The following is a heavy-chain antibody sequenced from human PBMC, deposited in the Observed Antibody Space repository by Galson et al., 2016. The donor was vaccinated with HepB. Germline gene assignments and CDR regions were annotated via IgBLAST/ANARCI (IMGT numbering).Heavy chain of an antibody. CDR1: GGSINSSRYY. CDR2: IYHDGST. J-gene: IGHJ6*02. V-gene: IGHV4-39*01. Sequence: SETLSLTCSVSGGSINSSRYYWGWIRQPPGKGLEWIGNIYHDGSTHYNPTLKSRATISVDTSKNQFSLKLSSVTAADTAVYYCVNTGYTNTWYDVRYYFGMDVWGQGTTVTVSS. CDR3: VNTGYTNTWYDVRYYFGMDV. D-gene: IGHD6-13*01.